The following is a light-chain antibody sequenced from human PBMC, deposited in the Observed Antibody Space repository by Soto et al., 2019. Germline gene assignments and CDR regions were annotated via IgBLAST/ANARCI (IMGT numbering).Light chain of an antibody. CDR3: HQYYSSIT. CDR2: GSS. CDR1: QGVDSNF. V-gene: IGKV3-20*01. Sequence: EIVLTQSPGTLSLSPGERATLSCRASQGVDSNFLAWYQQRPGQAPRLLIYGSSRRATGIPDRFSGSGSGTDFTLTISRVGPEDIAVYFCHQYYSSITFGGGTKVEVK. J-gene: IGKJ4*01.